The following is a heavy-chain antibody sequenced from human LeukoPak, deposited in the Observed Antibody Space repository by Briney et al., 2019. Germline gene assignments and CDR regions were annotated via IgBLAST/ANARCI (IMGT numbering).Heavy chain of an antibody. J-gene: IGHJ6*04. CDR2: IYHSGST. CDR3: ATRFDWLLYGDYYGMDV. V-gene: IGHV4-30-2*01. Sequence: SETLSPTCAVSGGSTSSGGYSWSWIRQPPGKGLEWIGYIYHSGSTYYNPSLKSRVTISVDRSKNQFSLKLSSVTAADTAVYYCATRFDWLLYGDYYGMDVWGKGTTVTVSS. D-gene: IGHD3-9*01. CDR1: GGSTSSGGYS.